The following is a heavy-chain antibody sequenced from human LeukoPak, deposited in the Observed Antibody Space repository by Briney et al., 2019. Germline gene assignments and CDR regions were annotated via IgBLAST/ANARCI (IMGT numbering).Heavy chain of an antibody. Sequence: ASVKVSCKASGGTFSSYAISWVRQAPGQGLEWMGGIIPIFGTANYAQMFQGRVTITTDESTSTAYMELSSLRSEDTAVYYCARTALRGNYDSSGYYYGNIDYWGQGTLVTVSS. CDR3: ARTALRGNYDSSGYYYGNIDY. CDR1: GGTFSSYA. J-gene: IGHJ4*02. D-gene: IGHD3-22*01. V-gene: IGHV1-69*05. CDR2: IIPIFGTA.